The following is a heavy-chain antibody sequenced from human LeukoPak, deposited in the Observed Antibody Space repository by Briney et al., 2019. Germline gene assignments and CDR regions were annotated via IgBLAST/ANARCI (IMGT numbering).Heavy chain of an antibody. D-gene: IGHD3-22*01. J-gene: IGHJ3*02. V-gene: IGHV3-48*03. CDR1: GFTFSSYE. CDR2: ISSSGSTI. Sequence: GSLRLSCAASGFTFSSYEMNWVRQAPGKGLEWVSYISSSGSTIYYADSVKGRFTISRDNAKNSLYLQMNSLRAEDTAVYYCARDHYDSSGYYGSGDAFDIWGQGTMVTVSS. CDR3: ARDHYDSSGYYGSGDAFDI.